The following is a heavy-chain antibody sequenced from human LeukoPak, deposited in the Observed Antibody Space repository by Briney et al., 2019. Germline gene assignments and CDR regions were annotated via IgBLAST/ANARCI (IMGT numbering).Heavy chain of an antibody. CDR3: AREESGAFIFDY. CDR1: GFTFSSCA. D-gene: IGHD4-17*01. V-gene: IGHV3-30-3*01. CDR2: ISYDGSNK. Sequence: GGSLRLSCAASGFTFSSCAMHWVRQAPGKGLEWVAVISYDGSNKYYADSVKGRFTISRDNSKNTLYLQMNSLRAEDTAVYYCAREESGAFIFDYWGQGTLVTVSS. J-gene: IGHJ4*02.